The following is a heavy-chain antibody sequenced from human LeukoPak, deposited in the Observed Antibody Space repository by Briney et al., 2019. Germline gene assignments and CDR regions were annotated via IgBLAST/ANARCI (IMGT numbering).Heavy chain of an antibody. V-gene: IGHV3-15*01. CDR2: IKSRTDSGTT. CDR1: GFTFDNAW. D-gene: IGHD3-22*01. Sequence: PRGSLRLSCVASGFTFDNAWMSWVRQAPGKGLEWVGRIKSRTDSGTTDYAAPVKGRFIISRDDSKNTLYLQMNSLKTEDTAVYYCTTDSHYDGRTYYHPIGYWGQGTLVTVAS. J-gene: IGHJ4*02. CDR3: TTDSHYDGRTYYHPIGY.